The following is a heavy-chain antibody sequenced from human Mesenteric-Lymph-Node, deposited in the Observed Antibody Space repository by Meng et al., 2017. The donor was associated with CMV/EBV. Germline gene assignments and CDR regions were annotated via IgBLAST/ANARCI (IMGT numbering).Heavy chain of an antibody. D-gene: IGHD6-19*01. Sequence: GESLKISCAASGFTFSSYAMHWVRQAPGKGLEWVAVISYDGSNKYYADSVKGRFTISRDNSKNTLYLQMNSLRAEDTAVYYCARTVAGQKTFDYWGQGTLVTVSS. CDR2: ISYDGSNK. CDR1: GFTFSSYA. V-gene: IGHV3-30-3*01. J-gene: IGHJ4*02. CDR3: ARTVAGQKTFDY.